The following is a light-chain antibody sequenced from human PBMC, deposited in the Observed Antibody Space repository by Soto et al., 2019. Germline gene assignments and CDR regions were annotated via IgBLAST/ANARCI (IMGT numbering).Light chain of an antibody. CDR1: QGISSW. CDR2: AAS. J-gene: IGKJ4*01. CDR3: QQANSFPFT. Sequence: DIQMTQSPSSVSASVGDRVTITCRASQGISSWLGWYQQKPGKAPKLLIYAASSLQSGVPSRVSGSGSGTYFNLTISSLQPEDCATYYCQQANSFPFTFGGGTKVEIK. V-gene: IGKV1D-12*01.